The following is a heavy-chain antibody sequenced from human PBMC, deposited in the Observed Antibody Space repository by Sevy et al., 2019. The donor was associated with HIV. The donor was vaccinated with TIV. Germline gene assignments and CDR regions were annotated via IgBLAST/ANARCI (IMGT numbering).Heavy chain of an antibody. J-gene: IGHJ4*02. Sequence: GGSLRLSCAASGFTFSSYWMSWVRQAPGKGLEWVANIKHDGSEKYYVDSVKGRFTISRDNAKNSLYLQMNSLRAEDTAVYYCARVQATIVATIDYFDYWGQRTLVTVSS. CDR2: IKHDGSEK. D-gene: IGHD5-12*01. CDR1: GFTFSSYW. V-gene: IGHV3-7*01. CDR3: ARVQATIVATIDYFDY.